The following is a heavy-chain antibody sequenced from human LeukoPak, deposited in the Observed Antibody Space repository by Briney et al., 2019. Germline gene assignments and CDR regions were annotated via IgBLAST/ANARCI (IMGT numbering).Heavy chain of an antibody. CDR2: ISGSGRTI. J-gene: IGHJ6*02. D-gene: IGHD1/OR15-1a*01. CDR3: TRVENIGMDV. CDR1: GFTFSDYY. Sequence: PGGSLRLSCAASGFTFSDYYMSWIRQAPGKGLEWLSYISGSGRTIYYADSVKGRFTISRDNARNSLYLQMKSLRADDTAVYYCTRVENIGMDVWGQGTTVTVSS. V-gene: IGHV3-11*04.